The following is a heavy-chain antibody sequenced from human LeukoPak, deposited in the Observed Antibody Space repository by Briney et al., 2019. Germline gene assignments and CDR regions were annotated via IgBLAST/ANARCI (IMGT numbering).Heavy chain of an antibody. V-gene: IGHV3-30*02. CDR2: IRYDGSNK. J-gene: IGHJ5*02. CDR3: AKGQSYAFRFDP. Sequence: GGSLRLSCAASGFTFSSYGMHWVRQAPGKGLEWVAFIRYDGSNKYYADSVKGRFTISRDNSKNTLYLQMNSLRAEDTAVYYCAKGQSYAFRFDPWGQGTLVTVSS. CDR1: GFTFSSYG. D-gene: IGHD3-16*01.